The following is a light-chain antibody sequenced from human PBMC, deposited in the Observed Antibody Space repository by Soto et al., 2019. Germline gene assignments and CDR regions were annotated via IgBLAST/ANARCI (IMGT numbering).Light chain of an antibody. Sequence: DIQMTQSPSSLSASVGDRVTITCRTSQNIRNYLNWYQRKPGKAPKLLVYLASSLESGVPSRFSGSGSGTDFTLTISSLQSEDFAIYYCQQSHSTPWTFGQGTKVDIK. CDR1: QNIRNY. CDR2: LAS. J-gene: IGKJ1*01. CDR3: QQSHSTPWT. V-gene: IGKV1-39*01.